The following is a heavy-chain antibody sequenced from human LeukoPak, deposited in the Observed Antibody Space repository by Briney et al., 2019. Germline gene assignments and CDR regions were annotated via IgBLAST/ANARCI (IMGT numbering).Heavy chain of an antibody. CDR1: GYTFTSYG. CDR2: ISAYNGNT. CDR3: AKDAGSDIVVVPAAPRGYYGMDV. Sequence: ASVKVSCKASGYTFTSYGISWVRQAPGQGLEWMGWISAYNGNTNYAQKLQGRVTMTTDTSTSTTYMELRSLRSDDTAVYYCAKDAGSDIVVVPAAPRGYYGMDVWGQGTTVTVSS. D-gene: IGHD2-2*01. V-gene: IGHV1-18*04. J-gene: IGHJ6*02.